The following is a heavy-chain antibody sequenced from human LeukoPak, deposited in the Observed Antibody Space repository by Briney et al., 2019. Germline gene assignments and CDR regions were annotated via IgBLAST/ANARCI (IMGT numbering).Heavy chain of an antibody. D-gene: IGHD3-10*01. V-gene: IGHV4-59*08. CDR1: GGSINSYY. Sequence: SETLSLTCSVSGGSINSYYWSWIRQPPGQGLEWIGYINYRGHTNYNPSLESRVTMSVDTSKNQFSLKLSSVTAADTAVYYCARHDLWFGAFDYWGQGTLVTVSS. J-gene: IGHJ4*02. CDR3: ARHDLWFGAFDY. CDR2: INYRGHT.